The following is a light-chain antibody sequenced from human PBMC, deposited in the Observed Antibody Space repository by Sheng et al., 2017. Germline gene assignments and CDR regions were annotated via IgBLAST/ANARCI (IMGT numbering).Light chain of an antibody. J-gene: IGKJ1*01. CDR1: QSVSSN. Sequence: EIVLTQSPGTLSLSPGERATLSCRASQSVSSNLAWYQQKRGQAPRLLIFGASTRATGIPARFSGSGSGTEFTLTISSLQSEDFAVYFCQQYNSWPPTFGQGTKVEIK. CDR2: GAS. V-gene: IGKV3-15*01. CDR3: QQYNSWPPT.